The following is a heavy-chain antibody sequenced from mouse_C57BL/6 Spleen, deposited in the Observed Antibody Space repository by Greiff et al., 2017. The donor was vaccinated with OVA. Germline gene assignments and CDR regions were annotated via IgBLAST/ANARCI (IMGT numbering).Heavy chain of an antibody. D-gene: IGHD2-4*01. Sequence: VKLQESGAELARPGASVKLSCKASGYTFTSYGISWVKQRTGQGLEWIGEIYPRSGNTYYNEKFKGKATLTADKSSSTAYMELRSLTSEDSAVYFCARRGGSYYDYDDAMDYWGQGTSVTVSS. CDR3: ARRGGSYYDYDDAMDY. CDR2: IYPRSGNT. V-gene: IGHV1-81*01. J-gene: IGHJ4*01. CDR1: GYTFTSYG.